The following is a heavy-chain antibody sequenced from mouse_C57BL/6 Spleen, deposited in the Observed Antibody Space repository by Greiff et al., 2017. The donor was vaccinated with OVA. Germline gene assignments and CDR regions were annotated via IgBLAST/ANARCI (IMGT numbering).Heavy chain of an antibody. CDR2: ISDGGSYT. J-gene: IGHJ3*01. CDR1: GFTFSSYA. V-gene: IGHV5-4*01. D-gene: IGHD1-2*01. Sequence: EVQLVESGGGLVKPGGSLKLSCAASGFTFSSYAMSWVRQTPEKRLEWVATISDGGSYTYYPDNVKGRFTISRDNAKNNLYLQMSHLKSEDTARYYCARDHEGHDGGWFAYWGQGTLVTVSA. CDR3: ARDHEGHDGGWFAY.